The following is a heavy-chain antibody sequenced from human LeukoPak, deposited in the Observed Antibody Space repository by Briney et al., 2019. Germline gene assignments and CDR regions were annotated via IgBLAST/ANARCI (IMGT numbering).Heavy chain of an antibody. V-gene: IGHV3-33*01. CDR3: ARDLAGGNTWSFDS. Sequence: AGRSLRLSCAASGFTFSGYGIHWVRQAPGKGLEWVAVIWSNADKRYYADSVKGRFTISRDNSKNTLYLQMNSLRGEDTALYYCARDLAGGNTWSFDSWGQGTLVTVSS. CDR1: GFTFSGYG. D-gene: IGHD6-19*01. CDR2: IWSNADKR. J-gene: IGHJ4*02.